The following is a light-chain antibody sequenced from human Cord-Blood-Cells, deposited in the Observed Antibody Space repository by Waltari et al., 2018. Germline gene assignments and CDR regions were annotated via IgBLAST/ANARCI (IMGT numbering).Light chain of an antibody. Sequence: EIVMTHSTATLSVSPGARATLSCRSSQSVSSNLAWYQQKRGQAPRLLIFVASTKATVIPDRFSGSGSGTEFTLTISSLQSEDFAVYYSQQYNNWPYTFGQGTKLEIK. CDR2: VAS. CDR3: QQYNNWPYT. V-gene: IGKV3-15*01. J-gene: IGKJ2*01. CDR1: QSVSSN.